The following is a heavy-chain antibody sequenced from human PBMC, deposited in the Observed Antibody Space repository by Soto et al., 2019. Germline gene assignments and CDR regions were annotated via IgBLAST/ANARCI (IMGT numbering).Heavy chain of an antibody. CDR3: AHYFNGRAFDI. CDR2: IYYSGRT. J-gene: IGHJ3*02. V-gene: IGHV4-30-4*01. Sequence: QVQLQESGPGLVKPSQTLSLTCTVSGGSISSGYYYWSWIRQPPGKGLEWIGYIYYSGRTYYNPSLKSRVTISVDTSKNQFSLKLSSVTAANTPVYYCAHYFNGRAFDIWGQGKMVTVSS. CDR1: GGSISSGYYY. D-gene: IGHD3-10*01.